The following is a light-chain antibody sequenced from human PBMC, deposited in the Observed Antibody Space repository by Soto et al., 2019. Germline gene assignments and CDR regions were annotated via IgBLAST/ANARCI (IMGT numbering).Light chain of an antibody. CDR2: DAS. V-gene: IGKV3D-20*02. CDR1: QSVSSNY. CDR3: PVRSFWLPT. Sequence: RRSPGAPYYSQGKRATLPCRASQSVSSNYLAWHQQKPGQAPRLVIYDASNRAAGIPSRFSVSGSGTVGIFTVCCLEAEDGTGYGGPVRSFWLPTFCQGAMVDVK. J-gene: IGKJ1*01.